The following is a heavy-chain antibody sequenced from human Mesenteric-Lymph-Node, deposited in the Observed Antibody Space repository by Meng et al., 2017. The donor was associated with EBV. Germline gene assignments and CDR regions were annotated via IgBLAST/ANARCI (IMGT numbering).Heavy chain of an antibody. Sequence: QGLLVESGGGFVKPGRSLRLSCGASGFSFSDYYMSWIRQAPGKGLEWVSYISSSSDSIKYADSVKGRFTTSRDNAENSLYLQMNSLRAEDTAVYYCVKTGIAVAGALDSWGRGTLVTVSS. D-gene: IGHD6-19*01. CDR1: GFSFSDYY. CDR2: ISSSSDSI. V-gene: IGHV3-11*01. J-gene: IGHJ5*01. CDR3: VKTGIAVAGALDS.